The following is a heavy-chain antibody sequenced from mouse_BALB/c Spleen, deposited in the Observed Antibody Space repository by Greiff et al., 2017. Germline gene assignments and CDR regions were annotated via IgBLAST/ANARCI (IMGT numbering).Heavy chain of an antibody. J-gene: IGHJ1*01. D-gene: IGHD2-3*01. CDR2: ISSGSSTI. CDR1: GFTFSSFG. Sequence: DVHLVESGGGLVQPGGSRKLSCAASGFTFSSFGMHWVRQAPEKGLEWVAYISSGSSTIYYADTVKGRFTISRDNPKNTLFLQMTSLRSEDTAMYYCARDGYYRYFDVWGAGTTVTVSS. V-gene: IGHV5-17*02. CDR3: ARDGYYRYFDV.